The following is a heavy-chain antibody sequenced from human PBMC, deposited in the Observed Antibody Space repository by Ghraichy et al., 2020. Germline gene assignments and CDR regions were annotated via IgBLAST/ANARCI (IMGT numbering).Heavy chain of an antibody. CDR3: ARDRQAGRDY. V-gene: IGHV3-21*01. D-gene: IGHD6-19*01. CDR1: GFTFNTYN. Sequence: GGSLRLSCAASGFTFNTYNMNWVRQAPGKGLEWVSFISSSTTYIYYADSVKGRFTISRDNAKNSLFLQMNSLRAEDTAVYYCARDRQAGRDYWGKGTPVTVSS. CDR2: ISSSTTYI. J-gene: IGHJ4*02.